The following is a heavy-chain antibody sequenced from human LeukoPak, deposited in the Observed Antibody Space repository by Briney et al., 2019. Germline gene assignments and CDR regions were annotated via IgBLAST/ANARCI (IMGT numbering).Heavy chain of an antibody. CDR1: GGTFNNYA. Sequence: SVKVSCKPSGGTFNNYAVAWVRQAPAQGLEWMGHIIPIFGTASYAPKFQGRVAITADELSTTAYMELSSLISEDTAVYYCTRDPLAASAPGYFDSWGQGSLVTVSS. J-gene: IGHJ4*02. V-gene: IGHV1-69*13. CDR2: IIPIFGTA. CDR3: TRDPLAASAPGYFDS. D-gene: IGHD6-13*01.